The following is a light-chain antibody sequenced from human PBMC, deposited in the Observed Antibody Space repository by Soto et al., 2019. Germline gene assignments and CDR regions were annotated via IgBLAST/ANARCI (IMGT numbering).Light chain of an antibody. Sequence: IQLTQSPSSLSASVGDGFSITCLASQDIGTYLAWYQQTPGKAPKLLIYAASTLQSGVPSRFSGSVSGTNFSLTISSLQPEDFATYYCQQLNYSPFTFGPGTKVDIK. J-gene: IGKJ3*01. CDR2: AAS. V-gene: IGKV1-9*01. CDR1: QDIGTY. CDR3: QQLNYSPFT.